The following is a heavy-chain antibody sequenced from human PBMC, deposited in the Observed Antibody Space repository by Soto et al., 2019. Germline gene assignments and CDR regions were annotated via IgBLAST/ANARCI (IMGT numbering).Heavy chain of an antibody. V-gene: IGHV3-64*01. D-gene: IGHD2-8*01. Sequence: EVQLVESGGGLVQPGGSLRLSCAASGFTFSFYAMHWVRQAPGKGLEYVSAISSNGVATYHANSVKGRFTISRDNSKNTLYLQLGSLRAEDMAVYYCARGGYCTNGVCARSFDLWGQGTLVTGSS. CDR3: ARGGYCTNGVCARSFDL. CDR1: GFTFSFYA. J-gene: IGHJ3*01. CDR2: ISSNGVAT.